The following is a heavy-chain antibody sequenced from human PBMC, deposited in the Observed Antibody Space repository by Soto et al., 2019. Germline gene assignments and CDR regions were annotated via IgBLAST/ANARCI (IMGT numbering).Heavy chain of an antibody. CDR3: ARAESRIPTGTTYFDY. Sequence: SETLSLTCAVSGGSISSSNWWSWVRQPPGKGLEWIGEIYHSGSTNYNPSLKSRVTISVDKSKNQFSLKLSSVTAADTAVYYCARAESRIPTGTTYFDYWGQGTLVTVSS. D-gene: IGHD1-7*01. V-gene: IGHV4-4*02. CDR2: IYHSGST. CDR1: GGSISSSNW. J-gene: IGHJ4*02.